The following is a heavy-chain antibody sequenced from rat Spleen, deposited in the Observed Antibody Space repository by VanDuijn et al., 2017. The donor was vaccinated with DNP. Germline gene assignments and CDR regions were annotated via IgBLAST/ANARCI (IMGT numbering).Heavy chain of an antibody. CDR3: AGLWTLAY. D-gene: IGHD1-3*01. Sequence: EVKLVESGGGLVQPGRSLKLSCAASGFNFNDYWMGWVRQAPTKGLEWVASISYDGSSTYYRVSGKGRFIISRDNAKSTLYLQMDSLRSEDTATYSCAGLWTLAYWSQGTLVTVSS. V-gene: IGHV5-29*01. CDR1: GFNFNDYW. J-gene: IGHJ3*01. CDR2: ISYDGSST.